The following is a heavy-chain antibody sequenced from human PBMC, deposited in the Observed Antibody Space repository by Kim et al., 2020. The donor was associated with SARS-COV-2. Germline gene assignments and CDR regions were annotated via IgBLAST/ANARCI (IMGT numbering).Heavy chain of an antibody. J-gene: IGHJ4*02. CDR3: ARLEGGYYFDY. CDR2: T. V-gene: IGHV4-39*01. Sequence: TSYNPSLKGXVTISVDKSKNRFSLKLSAVTAADTAVYYCARLEGGYYFDYWGQGTLVTVSS.